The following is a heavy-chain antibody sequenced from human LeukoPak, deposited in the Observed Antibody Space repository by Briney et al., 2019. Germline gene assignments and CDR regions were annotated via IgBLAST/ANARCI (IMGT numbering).Heavy chain of an antibody. CDR1: GFTFSSYA. Sequence: PGGSLRLSCAASGFTFSSYAMSWVRQAPGKGLEWVSAISGSGGSTYYADSVKGRFTISRDNSKNTLYPQMNSLRAEDTAVYYCAKDQVPAAPAAEYFQHWGQGTLVTVSS. V-gene: IGHV3-23*01. J-gene: IGHJ1*01. CDR3: AKDQVPAAPAAEYFQH. CDR2: ISGSGGST. D-gene: IGHD2-2*01.